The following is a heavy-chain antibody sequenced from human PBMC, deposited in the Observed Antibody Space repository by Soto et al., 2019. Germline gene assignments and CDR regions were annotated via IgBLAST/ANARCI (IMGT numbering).Heavy chain of an antibody. CDR1: GGSISNNRW. CDR2: IHDRGST. CDR3: AGQWAAGYGAFAP. D-gene: IGHD3-9*01. V-gene: IGHV4-4*02. Sequence: QVKLQESGPGLEKPSGTLSLTCAVSGGSISNNRWWTWVRQAPGKGLGWIGEIHDRGSTNYNLSLKGRATVSIDRSKNQFSLEMRAVTAADTAVYYCAGQWAAGYGAFAPWGQGTLVTVSS. J-gene: IGHJ5*02.